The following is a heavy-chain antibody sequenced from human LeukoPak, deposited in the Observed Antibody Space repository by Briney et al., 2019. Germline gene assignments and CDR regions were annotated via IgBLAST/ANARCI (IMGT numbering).Heavy chain of an antibody. D-gene: IGHD6-6*01. J-gene: IGHJ4*02. CDR3: ARGEWSSSPFDY. CDR1: GFTFFSYT. V-gene: IGHV3-21*01. Sequence: GGSLRLSCAASGFTFFSYTMNWVRQAPGKGLEWVSSISSSSSYIYYADSVKGRFTISRDNAKNSLYLQMNSLRAEDTAVYYCARGEWSSSPFDYWGQGTLVTVSS. CDR2: ISSSSSYI.